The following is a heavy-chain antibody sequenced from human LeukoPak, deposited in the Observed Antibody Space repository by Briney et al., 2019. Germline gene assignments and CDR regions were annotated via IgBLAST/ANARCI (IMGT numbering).Heavy chain of an antibody. D-gene: IGHD3-22*01. J-gene: IGHJ4*02. CDR3: ARGAAYYYDSSGYYLLDY. CDR1: GYIFTRYG. V-gene: IGHV1-18*01. CDR2: ISAYNGNT. Sequence: ASVTVSRKSSGYIFTRYGNNWVRQAPAQGLEWVGWISAYNGNTNYAQKLQGRVTMTTDTSTSTAYIELRSLRSEDTAVYYCARGAAYYYDSSGYYLLDYWGQGTLVTVSS.